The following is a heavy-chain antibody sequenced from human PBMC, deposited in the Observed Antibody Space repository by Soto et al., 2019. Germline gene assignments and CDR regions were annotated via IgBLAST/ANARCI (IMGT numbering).Heavy chain of an antibody. D-gene: IGHD3-10*01. CDR3: ARDIRGYYYGMDV. J-gene: IGHJ6*02. Sequence: ASLKVSCKASGYTFTSYYMQWVRQAPGQGLEWMGIINPSGGSTSYAQKFQGRVTMTRDTSTSTVYMELSSLRSEDTAVYYCARDIRGYYYGMDVWGQGTTVTVSS. CDR2: INPSGGST. V-gene: IGHV1-46*01. CDR1: GYTFTSYY.